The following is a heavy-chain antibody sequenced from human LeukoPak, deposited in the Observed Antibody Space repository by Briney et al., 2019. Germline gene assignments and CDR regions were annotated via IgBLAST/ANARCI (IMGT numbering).Heavy chain of an antibody. J-gene: IGHJ3*02. Sequence: GESLKISCKGSGYSFTSYWIGWVRQMPGKGLEWMGIIYPGDSDTRYSPSFQGQVTISADKSISTAYLQWSSLKASDTAMYHCARHRVRDPTPRSDAFDIWGQGTMVTVSS. V-gene: IGHV5-51*01. CDR3: ARHRVRDPTPRSDAFDI. CDR1: GYSFTSYW. CDR2: IYPGDSDT. D-gene: IGHD1-1*01.